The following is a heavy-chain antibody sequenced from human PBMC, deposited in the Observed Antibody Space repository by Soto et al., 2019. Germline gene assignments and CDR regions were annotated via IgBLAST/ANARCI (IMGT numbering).Heavy chain of an antibody. D-gene: IGHD3-9*01. V-gene: IGHV1-2*02. Sequence: ASVKVSCKASGYTFTGYYMHWVRQAPGQGLEWMGWINPNSGGTNDAQKFQGRVTMTRDTSISTAYMELSRLRSDDTAVYYCAREAYYDILTGYSDAFDIWGQGTMVTVSS. CDR2: INPNSGGT. J-gene: IGHJ3*02. CDR3: AREAYYDILTGYSDAFDI. CDR1: GYTFTGYY.